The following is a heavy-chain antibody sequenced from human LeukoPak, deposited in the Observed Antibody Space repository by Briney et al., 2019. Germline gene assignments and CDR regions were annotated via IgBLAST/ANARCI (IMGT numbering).Heavy chain of an antibody. J-gene: IGHJ4*02. CDR2: ISAYNGNT. D-gene: IGHD1-26*01. CDR3: AKVEASGSFPGYFDY. CDR1: GYTFTSYG. Sequence: GASVKVSCKASGYTFTSYGISWVRQAPGQGLEWMGWISAYNGNTNYAQKLQGRVTMTTDTSTSTAYMELRSLRSDDTAVYYCAKVEASGSFPGYFDYWGQGTLVTVSS. V-gene: IGHV1-18*01.